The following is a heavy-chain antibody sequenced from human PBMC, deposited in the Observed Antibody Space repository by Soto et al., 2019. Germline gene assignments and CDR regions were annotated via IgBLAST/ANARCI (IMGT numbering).Heavy chain of an antibody. CDR2: LYWDGDK. V-gene: IGHV2-5*02. D-gene: IGHD1-7*01. CDR1: GFSLGTSGEG. J-gene: IGHJ4*02. Sequence: QITLRESGPTLVKPTQTLTLTCTFSGFSLGTSGEGVGWIRQPPRKALEWLATLYWDGDKRYSPSLRSRLTISKDTSECQVVLTMTNMDAADTATYFCAHRKRTITVATYFDYWGLGSLVTVSS. CDR3: AHRKRTITVATYFDY.